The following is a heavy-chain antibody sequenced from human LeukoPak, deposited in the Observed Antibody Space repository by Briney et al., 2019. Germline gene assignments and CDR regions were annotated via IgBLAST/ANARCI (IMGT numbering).Heavy chain of an antibody. Sequence: SETLSLTCAVYGGSFSGYYWNWIRQPPGKGLEWIGEINHSGSTNYNPSLKSRVTISVDTSKNQFSLKLSSVTAADTAVYYCARGKYYYDDSASVNRASRTAFDIWAQGTMVIVSS. CDR2: INHSGST. D-gene: IGHD3-22*01. CDR1: GGSFSGYY. J-gene: IGHJ3*02. V-gene: IGHV4-34*01. CDR3: ARGKYYYDDSASVNRASRTAFDI.